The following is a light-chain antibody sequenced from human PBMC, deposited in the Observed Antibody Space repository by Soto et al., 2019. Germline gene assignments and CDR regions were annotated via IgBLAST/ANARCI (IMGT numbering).Light chain of an antibody. CDR2: GAS. Sequence: EIVLTQSPGTLSLSPGERATLSCRASQSVRSSYLAWYQQKPGQAPRLLIYGASIRATGIPDRFGGSGSGTDFTLTISRLEPEDFAVYYCQQYGNSAWTFGQGTKVDIK. J-gene: IGKJ1*01. CDR1: QSVRSSY. CDR3: QQYGNSAWT. V-gene: IGKV3-20*01.